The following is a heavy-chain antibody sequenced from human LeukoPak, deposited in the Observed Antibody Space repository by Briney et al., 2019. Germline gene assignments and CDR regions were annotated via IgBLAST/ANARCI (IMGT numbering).Heavy chain of an antibody. CDR3: ARALREYSSSWFSDF. CDR2: ISPYSGST. Sequence: ASVKVSCRACRYTFRSYGISWVRQAPGQGLEWMGWISPYSGSTNYPQKFKGRVNVTTDTSTSTAYTELRSLRSDDTAVYFCARALREYSSSWFSDFWGQGTLVTVSS. V-gene: IGHV1-18*01. CDR1: RYTFRSYG. D-gene: IGHD6-13*01. J-gene: IGHJ4*02.